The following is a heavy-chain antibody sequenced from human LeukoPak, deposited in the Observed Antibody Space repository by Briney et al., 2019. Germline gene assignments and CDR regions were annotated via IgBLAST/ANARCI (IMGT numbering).Heavy chain of an antibody. V-gene: IGHV3-23*01. CDR1: GFTFSSYA. CDR2: ISGSGTNT. J-gene: IGHJ4*02. Sequence: PGGSLRLSCAASGFTFSSYAMGWVRQAPRKVLEWVSAISGSGTNTYYADSVKGRFTISRDNSKNTLFLQMNSLRAEDTAVYYCAKRYYGSGNYDPLLGYWGQGALVTVSS. D-gene: IGHD3-10*01. CDR3: AKRYYGSGNYDPLLGY.